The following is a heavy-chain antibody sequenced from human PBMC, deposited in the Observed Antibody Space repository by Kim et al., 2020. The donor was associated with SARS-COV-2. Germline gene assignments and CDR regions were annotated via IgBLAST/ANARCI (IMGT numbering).Heavy chain of an antibody. D-gene: IGHD3-10*01. CDR1: GFTFSTYT. CDR3: VRDRYSGLGSYTWLFD. CDR2: ISSSSNTI. Sequence: WGSLRLSCAASGFTFSTYTMNWVRQAPGKGLEWVSYISSSSNTIKYADSVKGRFTSSRDNAKNSLYLQMNSLRDEDTAVYYCVRDRYSGLGSYTWLFD. J-gene: IGHJ3*01. V-gene: IGHV3-48*02.